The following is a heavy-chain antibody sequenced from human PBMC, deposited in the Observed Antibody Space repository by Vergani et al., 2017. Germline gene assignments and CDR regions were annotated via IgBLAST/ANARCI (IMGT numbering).Heavy chain of an antibody. CDR2: IRYDGTNK. CDR3: AKGGPIFTYEMDG. CDR1: GFAFSNYG. Sequence: QVQLVESGGGVVQPGRSLRLSCAASGFAFSNYGMHWVRQAPGKGLEWVAFIRYDGTNKYYSDSFTGRFTISRDNSKSTLYLQLNSLRSEDTAVYYWAKGGPIFTYEMDGWGQGTTVTVSS. D-gene: IGHD3-9*01. J-gene: IGHJ6*02. V-gene: IGHV3-30*02.